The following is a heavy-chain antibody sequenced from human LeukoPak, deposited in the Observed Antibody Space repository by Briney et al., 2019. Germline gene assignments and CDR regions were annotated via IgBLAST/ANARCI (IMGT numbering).Heavy chain of an antibody. CDR1: GFTFSSYG. D-gene: IGHD3-10*01. Sequence: PGGSLRLSCEASGFTFSSYGMNWVRQAPGKGLEWVSYISSSGSTKHYADSVKGRFTISRDNAKNSLDLQMNSLRAEDTAVYYCARDGYLFGDKIFDSWGQGTLVTVSS. CDR3: ARDGYLFGDKIFDS. J-gene: IGHJ4*02. CDR2: ISSSGSTK. V-gene: IGHV3-48*03.